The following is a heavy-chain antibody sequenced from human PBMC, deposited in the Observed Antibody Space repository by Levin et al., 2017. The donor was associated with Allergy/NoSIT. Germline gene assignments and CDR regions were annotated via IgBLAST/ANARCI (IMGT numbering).Heavy chain of an antibody. CDR2: ISGSGGST. Sequence: GGSLRLSCAASGFTFSSYAMSWVRQAPGKGLEWVSAISGSGGSTYYADSVKGRFTISRDNSKNTLYLQMNSLRAEDTAVYYCARTTYYDILTGLGYWGQGTLVTVSS. J-gene: IGHJ4*02. CDR1: GFTFSSYA. D-gene: IGHD3-9*01. CDR3: ARTTYYDILTGLGY. V-gene: IGHV3-23*01.